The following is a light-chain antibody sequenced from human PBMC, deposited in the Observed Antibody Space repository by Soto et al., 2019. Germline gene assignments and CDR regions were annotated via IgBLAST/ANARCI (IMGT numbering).Light chain of an antibody. Sequence: EIVLTQSPGTLSLSPGERATLSCRASQSVSSSYLAWYQQKPGQAPRLLIYGASTRATGIPARFSGSASGTEFTLTISSLLSEDFAVYYCQQYNNWPLTFGGGTKVDIK. CDR1: QSVSSSY. CDR3: QQYNNWPLT. V-gene: IGKV3D-15*01. CDR2: GAS. J-gene: IGKJ4*01.